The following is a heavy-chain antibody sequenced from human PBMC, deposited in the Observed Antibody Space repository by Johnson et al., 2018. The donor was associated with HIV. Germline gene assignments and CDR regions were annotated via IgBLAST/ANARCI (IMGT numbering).Heavy chain of an antibody. Sequence: QMQLVESGGGLVQPGGSLRLSCAASGFTFSSYGMHWVRQTPGKGLEWVAVISYDGSNKYYADSVKGRFTISRDNSKNTLYLQMNSLRPEDTALYYCVKDIYLYQGGGFDLWGQGTMVTVSS. CDR2: ISYDGSNK. V-gene: IGHV3-30*19. D-gene: IGHD2-15*01. CDR1: GFTFSSYG. J-gene: IGHJ3*01. CDR3: VKDIYLYQGGGFDL.